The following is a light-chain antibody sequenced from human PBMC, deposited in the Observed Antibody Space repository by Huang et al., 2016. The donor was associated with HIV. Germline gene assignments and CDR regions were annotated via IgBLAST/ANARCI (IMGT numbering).Light chain of an antibody. CDR1: QSVSSN. J-gene: IGKJ3*01. Sequence: EIVMTQSPATLSASPGERATLSCRASQSVSSNLAWYQQKPGQAPRLLIYGASTRATGIPARFSGSGSGTEFTLTISSLQSEDVAVYYCQQNNNWPPLFTFGPGTKVDIK. CDR2: GAS. V-gene: IGKV3-15*01. CDR3: QQNNNWPPLFT.